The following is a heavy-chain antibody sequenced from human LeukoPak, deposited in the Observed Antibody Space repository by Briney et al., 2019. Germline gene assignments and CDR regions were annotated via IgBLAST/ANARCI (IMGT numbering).Heavy chain of an antibody. CDR3: VGGSYYFDY. CDR2: ISYDGSNK. J-gene: IGHJ4*02. D-gene: IGHD1-26*01. Sequence: PGRSLRLSCAASGFIFSNYGMHWVRKAPGKGLEWVAVISYDGSNKYYADSVKGRFTISRDNSRNMLYLQMNSLRAEDTAVYYCVGGSYYFDYWGQGTLVTVSS. CDR1: GFIFSNYG. V-gene: IGHV3-30*03.